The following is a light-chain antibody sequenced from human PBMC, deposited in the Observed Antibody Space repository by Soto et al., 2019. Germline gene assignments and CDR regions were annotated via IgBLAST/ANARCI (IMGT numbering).Light chain of an antibody. CDR3: LQDHNYPLT. V-gene: IGKV1-6*01. Sequence: AIQMTQSPSSPSVSVGDRVTITCRASQGIGNDVGWYQQKPGKAPKLLIYAASILQSGVPYRFSGSRSGTDFTLTISSLQPEDYATYYCLQDHNYPLTFGGGTKVEIK. CDR2: AAS. J-gene: IGKJ4*01. CDR1: QGIGND.